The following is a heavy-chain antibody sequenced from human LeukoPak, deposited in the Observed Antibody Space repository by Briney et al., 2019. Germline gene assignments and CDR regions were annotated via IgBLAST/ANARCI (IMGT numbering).Heavy chain of an antibody. Sequence: GGSLRLSCATSGFTFSNAWMNWVRQAPGKGLEWVSTITKNGDTTYYVDSVKGRFTISRDNSKNTLYLQMNSLRAEDTAKYYCTKDYCGRFCSAVWGQGTTVIVSS. CDR3: TKDYCGRFCSAV. CDR2: ITKNGDTT. J-gene: IGHJ6*02. V-gene: IGHV3-23*01. D-gene: IGHD3-3*01. CDR1: GFTFSNAW.